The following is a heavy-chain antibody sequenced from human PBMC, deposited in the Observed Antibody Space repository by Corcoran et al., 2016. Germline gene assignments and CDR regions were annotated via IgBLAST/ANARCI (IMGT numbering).Heavy chain of an antibody. J-gene: IGHJ6*02. V-gene: IGHV1-8*01. CDR2: VNPKSGNT. D-gene: IGHD2-21*01. CDR1: GYTFNSYD. Sequence: QVQLVQSGAEVKKPGASVKVSCKASGYTFNSYDINWVRQATGQGLEWMGWVNPKSGNTGYAQKFQGRVTMTRNTSISTAYMELSSLRSEDTAVYYCARVWLFEGSYYYYGMDVWGQGTTVTVSS. CDR3: ARVWLFEGSYYYYGMDV.